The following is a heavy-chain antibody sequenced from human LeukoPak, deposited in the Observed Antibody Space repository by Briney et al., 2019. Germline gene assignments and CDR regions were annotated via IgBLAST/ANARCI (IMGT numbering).Heavy chain of an antibody. D-gene: IGHD2-2*01. CDR2: INPNSGAT. V-gene: IGHV1-2*02. Sequence: ASVKVSCKASGYTFTSYGISWVRQAPGQGLEWMGWINPNSGATNYAQKFQGRVTMTRDTSISTAYMEMSRLRSDDTAVYYCARAIVVVPVATLWGHGTLVTVSS. CDR1: GYTFTSYG. CDR3: ARAIVVVPVATL. J-gene: IGHJ4*01.